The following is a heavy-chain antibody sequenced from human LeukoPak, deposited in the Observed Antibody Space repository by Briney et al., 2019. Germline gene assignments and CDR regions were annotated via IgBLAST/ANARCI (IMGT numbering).Heavy chain of an antibody. CDR3: ARGVSMIVVVIHDWYFDL. J-gene: IGHJ2*01. CDR2: IYYSGRT. D-gene: IGHD3-22*01. CDR1: GGSISSSSYY. Sequence: SETLSLTCTVSGGSISSSSYYWGWIRQPPGKGLEWIGNIYYSGRTYYNPSLKSRVTISVDTPKNQFSLKLSSVTATDTAVYYCARGVSMIVVVIHDWYFDLWGRGTLVTVSS. V-gene: IGHV4-39*01.